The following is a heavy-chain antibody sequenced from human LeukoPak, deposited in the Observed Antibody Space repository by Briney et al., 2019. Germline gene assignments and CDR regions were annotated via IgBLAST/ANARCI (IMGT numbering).Heavy chain of an antibody. CDR3: ASGDAGYDLVSGYFDY. J-gene: IGHJ4*02. Sequence: PGGSLRLSCAASGFTFSNYWMSWVRQAPGKGLEWVANIKEDGSEKYYVDSVKGRFTISRDNAKNSLYLQMNSLRAEDTAVYYCASGDAGYDLVSGYFDYWGQGILVTVSS. CDR1: GFTFSNYW. CDR2: IKEDGSEK. V-gene: IGHV3-7*01. D-gene: IGHD3-3*01.